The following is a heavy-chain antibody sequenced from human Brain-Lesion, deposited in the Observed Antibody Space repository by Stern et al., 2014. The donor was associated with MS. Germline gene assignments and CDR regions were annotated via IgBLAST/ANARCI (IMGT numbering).Heavy chain of an antibody. D-gene: IGHD1-26*01. J-gene: IGHJ4*02. V-gene: IGHV1-24*01. Sequence: DQLVESGAEVKKPGASVKVSCKVSGYTLTELSMPWVRQAPRKGLEWMGGFDPEDGETIYAQQFQGRAPMTEDTSTDTAYMELSSLRSEDTAVYYCATLSPGAGGNYYRHFDYWGQGTLVTVSS. CDR1: GYTLTELS. CDR3: ATLSPGAGGNYYRHFDY. CDR2: FDPEDGET.